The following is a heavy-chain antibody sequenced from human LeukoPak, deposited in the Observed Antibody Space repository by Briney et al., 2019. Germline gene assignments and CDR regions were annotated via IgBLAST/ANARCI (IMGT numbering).Heavy chain of an antibody. Sequence: GESLRLSCAPSGFTFSSYWMRWVRQAPGKGLMWVSRINSDGSTTNYADSVKGRFTISRDNAKNTVHLQMDSLRAEDSAVYYCAKNAGYSYGLYYFDYWGQGTLVTVSS. CDR2: INSDGSTT. CDR3: AKNAGYSYGLYYFDY. D-gene: IGHD5-18*01. J-gene: IGHJ4*02. V-gene: IGHV3-74*01. CDR1: GFTFSSYW.